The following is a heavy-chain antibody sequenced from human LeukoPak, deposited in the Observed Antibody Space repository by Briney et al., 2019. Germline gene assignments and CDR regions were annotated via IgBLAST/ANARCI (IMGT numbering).Heavy chain of an antibody. CDR2: IYPGDSDT. J-gene: IGHJ6*03. CDR1: GYRFTSYW. Sequence: GESLKISCKGSGYRFTSYWIGWVRQMPGKGLEWMGIIYPGDSDTRYSPSFQGQVTISADKSISTAYLQWSSLKASDTAMYYCARQYRTAMVTGYYYYMDAWGKGTTVTVSS. D-gene: IGHD5-18*01. V-gene: IGHV5-51*01. CDR3: ARQYRTAMVTGYYYYMDA.